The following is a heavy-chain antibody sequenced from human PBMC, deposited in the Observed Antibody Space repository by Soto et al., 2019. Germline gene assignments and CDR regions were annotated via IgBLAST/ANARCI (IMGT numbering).Heavy chain of an antibody. V-gene: IGHV3-11*01. D-gene: IGHD3-3*01. Sequence: GGSLRLSCAASGFTLSDYYMTWIRQAPGKGLEWVSDISISGTTIHYADSVRGRFTISRDNAKNSLWLQMNTLRAEDTAVYYWERFGGDGYYTFGAQGTLVTVSS. CDR2: ISISGTTI. CDR1: GFTLSDYY. J-gene: IGHJ4*02. CDR3: ERFGGDGYYTF.